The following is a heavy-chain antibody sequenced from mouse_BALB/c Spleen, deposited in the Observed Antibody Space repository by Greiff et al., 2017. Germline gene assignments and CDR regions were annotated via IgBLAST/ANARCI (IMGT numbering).Heavy chain of an antibody. CDR3: ARHDPHYYGSSSWFAY. D-gene: IGHD1-1*01. CDR2: ISSGGSYT. V-gene: IGHV5-6*02. J-gene: IGHJ3*01. CDR1: GFTFSSYG. Sequence: DVKLVESGGDLVKPGGSLKLSCAASGFTFSSYGMSWVRQTPDKRLEWVATISSGGSYTYYPDSVKGRFTISRDNAKNTLYLQMSSLKSEDTAMYYCARHDPHYYGSSSWFAYWGQGTLVTVSA.